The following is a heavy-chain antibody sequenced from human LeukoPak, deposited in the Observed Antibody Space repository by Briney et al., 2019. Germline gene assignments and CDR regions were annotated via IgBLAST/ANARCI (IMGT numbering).Heavy chain of an antibody. D-gene: IGHD1-26*01. CDR1: GYTFTSYY. J-gene: IGHJ4*02. CDR3: ARKGVGALMLDY. V-gene: IGHV1-46*01. Sequence: GASVKVSCKASGYTFTSYYLYWVRQAPGQGLEWMGVINPSGGSTTSAQKFQGRVTMTRDTSTSTVYMELRSLRSEDTAVYYCARKGVGALMLDYWGQGTLVAVSS. CDR2: INPSGGST.